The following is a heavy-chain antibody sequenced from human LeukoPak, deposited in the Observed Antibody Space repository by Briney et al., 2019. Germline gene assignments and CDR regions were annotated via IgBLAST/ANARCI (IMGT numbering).Heavy chain of an antibody. Sequence: GGSLRLSCAASGFTFSDHYMDWVRQAPGKGLEWVSAISGSGGSTYYADSVKGRFTISRDNSKNTLYLQMNSLRAEDTAVYYCAKDKGITMIVVVITGYFDYWGQGTLVTVSS. D-gene: IGHD3-22*01. CDR2: ISGSGGST. CDR3: AKDKGITMIVVVITGYFDY. CDR1: GFTFSDHY. J-gene: IGHJ4*02. V-gene: IGHV3-23*01.